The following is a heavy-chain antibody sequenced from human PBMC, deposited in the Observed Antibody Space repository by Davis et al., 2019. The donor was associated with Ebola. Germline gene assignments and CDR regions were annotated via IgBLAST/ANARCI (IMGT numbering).Heavy chain of an antibody. CDR3: ARVVGFDSSGYYYEFNDAFDI. CDR1: GYSFTKFG. CDR2: ISIYNGNT. V-gene: IGHV1-18*01. J-gene: IGHJ3*02. D-gene: IGHD3-22*01. Sequence: AASVKVSCKTSGYSFTKFGITWVRQAPGQGLEWMGWISIYNGNTNYAQSLQGRVSMTTDTSTSTAYMELRSLRSDDTAVYYCARVVGFDSSGYYYEFNDAFDIWGQGTMVTVSS.